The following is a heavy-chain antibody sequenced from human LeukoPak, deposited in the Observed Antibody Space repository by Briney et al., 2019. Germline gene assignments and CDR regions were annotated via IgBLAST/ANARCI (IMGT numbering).Heavy chain of an antibody. CDR1: GLTFSSYA. CDR2: ISSNGGST. J-gene: IGHJ4*02. V-gene: IGHV3-64D*09. D-gene: IGHD6-19*01. Sequence: GGSLRVSCSASGLTFSSYAMHWVRQAPGKGLEYVSGISSNGGSTYYADSVKGRFTISRDNSKNTADLQMSSLRAEDTAMYYCARDFSGWYFFDYWGQGTLVTVSS. CDR3: ARDFSGWYFFDY.